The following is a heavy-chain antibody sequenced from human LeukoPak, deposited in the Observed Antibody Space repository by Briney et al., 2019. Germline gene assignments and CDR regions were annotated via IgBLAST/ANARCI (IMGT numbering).Heavy chain of an antibody. Sequence: ASVKVSCKASGYTFTSYYMHWVRQAPGQGLEWMGIINPSGGSTSYAQKFQGRVTMTRDTSTSTAYMELRSLRSDDTAVYYCASAYGGNSADWFDPWGQGTLVTVSS. D-gene: IGHD4-23*01. J-gene: IGHJ5*02. CDR1: GYTFTSYY. CDR2: INPSGGST. V-gene: IGHV1-46*01. CDR3: ASAYGGNSADWFDP.